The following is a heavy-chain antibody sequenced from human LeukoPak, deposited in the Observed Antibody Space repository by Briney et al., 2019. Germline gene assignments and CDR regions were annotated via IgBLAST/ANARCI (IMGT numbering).Heavy chain of an antibody. CDR2: ISGGGGTT. CDR1: GFTFNNYA. D-gene: IGHD4-17*01. V-gene: IGHV3-23*01. CDR3: ARDYADYVGYFFFDY. J-gene: IGHJ4*02. Sequence: GGSLRLSCAASGFTFNNYAINWVRQAPGKGLGWVSSISGGGGTTYYADSAKGRFTISRDNSQNTLYLQMNSLRAEDTAVYYCARDYADYVGYFFFDYWGQGTLVTVSS.